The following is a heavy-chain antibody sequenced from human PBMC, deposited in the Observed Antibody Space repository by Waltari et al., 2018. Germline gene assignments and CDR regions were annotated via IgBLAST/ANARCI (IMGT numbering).Heavy chain of an antibody. CDR2: IFTSGST. J-gene: IGHJ6*02. V-gene: IGHV4-61*02. Sequence: QVQLQESGPGLVRPSQTLSLTCTVSVGSISRGSVYWTWLRQPAGKGLEWVGHIFTSGSTKYNPSLKSRVSVSLDTSENQFSLRLSSVTAADTAVYYCARDEARYYDIMTGGGYYGLDVWGQGTTVTVSS. CDR1: VGSISRGSVY. D-gene: IGHD3-9*01. CDR3: ARDEARYYDIMTGGGYYGLDV.